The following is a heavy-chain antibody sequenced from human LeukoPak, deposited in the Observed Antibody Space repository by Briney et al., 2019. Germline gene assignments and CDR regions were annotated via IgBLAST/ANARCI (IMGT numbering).Heavy chain of an antibody. CDR2: INPNSGGT. D-gene: IGHD6-13*01. J-gene: IGHJ4*02. CDR1: GYTFTGYY. CDR3: APTSIAAAGNFDY. Sequence: ASVKVSCKASGYTFTGYYMHWVRQAPGQRLEWMGRINPNSGGTNYAQKFQGRVTMTRDTSISTAYMELSRLRSDDTAVYYCAPTSIAAAGNFDYWGQGTLVTVSS. V-gene: IGHV1-2*06.